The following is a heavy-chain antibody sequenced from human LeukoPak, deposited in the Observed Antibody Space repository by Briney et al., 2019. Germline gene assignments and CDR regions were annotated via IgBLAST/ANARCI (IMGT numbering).Heavy chain of an antibody. CDR2: IYYSGST. V-gene: IGHV4-30-4*08. J-gene: IGHJ3*02. D-gene: IGHD3-16*01. CDR3: ARDPLGAQMGVAFDI. Sequence: SETLSLTCTVSGGSISSGDYYWSWIHQPPGKGLEWIGYIYYSGSTYYNPSLKSRVTISVDTSKNQFSLKLSSVTAADTAVYYCARDPLGAQMGVAFDIWGQGTMVTVSS. CDR1: GGSISSGDYY.